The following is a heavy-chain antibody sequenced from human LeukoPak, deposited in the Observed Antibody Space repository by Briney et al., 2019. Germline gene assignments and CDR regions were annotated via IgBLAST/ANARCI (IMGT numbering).Heavy chain of an antibody. CDR2: IKNDGAVK. Sequence: GSLRLSCAASGFTFSYHWMTWVRQAPGKGLEWVANIKNDGAVKNYVDSVKGRFTISRDNAKNSLYLQMNSLRAEDTAVYYCARDFSTYYYDSSGYKHFDYWGQGTLVTVSS. J-gene: IGHJ4*02. CDR1: GFTFSYHW. CDR3: ARDFSTYYYDSSGYKHFDY. V-gene: IGHV3-7*01. D-gene: IGHD3-22*01.